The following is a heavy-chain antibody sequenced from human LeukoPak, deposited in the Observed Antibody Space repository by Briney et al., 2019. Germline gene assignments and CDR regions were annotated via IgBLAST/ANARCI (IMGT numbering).Heavy chain of an antibody. CDR1: GFTFSNAY. CDR3: ARQWYY. D-gene: IGHD2-15*01. Sequence: GSLRLSCAASGFTFSNAYMNWVRQPPGKGLEWIGSIYYSGSTYYNPSLKSRVTISVDTSKNQFSLKLSSVTAADTAVYYCARQWYYWGQGILVTVSS. V-gene: IGHV4-39*01. J-gene: IGHJ4*02. CDR2: IYYSGST.